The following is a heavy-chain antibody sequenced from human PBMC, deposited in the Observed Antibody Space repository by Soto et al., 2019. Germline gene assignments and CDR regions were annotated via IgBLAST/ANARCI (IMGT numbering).Heavy chain of an antibody. D-gene: IGHD1-26*01. CDR2: INQDGNNK. Sequence: HPGGSLRLSCAASGFTFSSYSMSWVRQAPGKGPEWVASINQDGNNKQYVDSVKGRFTISRDNAENSLYLQMNSLRAEDTAVYYCARDYRADWGPGTLVTVSS. CDR3: ARDYRAD. CDR1: GFTFSSYS. V-gene: IGHV3-7*01. J-gene: IGHJ4*02.